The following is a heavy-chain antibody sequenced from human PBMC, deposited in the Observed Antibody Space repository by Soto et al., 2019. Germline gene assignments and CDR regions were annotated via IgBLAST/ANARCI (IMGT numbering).Heavy chain of an antibody. J-gene: IGHJ5*02. CDR2: IYYSGST. CDR1: GGSISSYY. V-gene: IGHV4-59*01. CDR3: ARGTYNSNDVEWFDP. D-gene: IGHD1-20*01. Sequence: PSETLSLTCTVSGGSISSYYWSWIRQPPGKGLEWIGYIYYSGSTNYNPSLKSRVTISVDTSKNQFSLKLSSVTAADTAVYYCARGTYNSNDVEWFDPWGQGTLVTVSS.